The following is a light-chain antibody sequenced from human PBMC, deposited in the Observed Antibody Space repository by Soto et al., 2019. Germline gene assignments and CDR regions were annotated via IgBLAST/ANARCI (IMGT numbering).Light chain of an antibody. Sequence: DIQMTQSPSTLSASVGDRVTITCRASQSISSWLAWYQQKPGKAPKLLIYKASSLESGVPSRFSGSGSGTEFTLTISCLQSEDFATYYCQQYYSYPWTFGQGTKVDIK. V-gene: IGKV1-5*03. J-gene: IGKJ1*01. CDR1: QSISSW. CDR3: QQYYSYPWT. CDR2: KAS.